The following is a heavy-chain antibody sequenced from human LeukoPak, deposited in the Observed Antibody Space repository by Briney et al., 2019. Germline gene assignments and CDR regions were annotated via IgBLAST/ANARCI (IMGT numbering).Heavy chain of an antibody. V-gene: IGHV4-34*01. CDR3: ARSRYCSGGSCYSGYFQH. CDR1: GGSFSGYY. J-gene: IGHJ1*01. Sequence: SETLPLTCAVYGGSFSGYYWSWIRQPPGKGLEWIGEINHSGSTNYNPSLKSRVTISVDTSKNQFSLKLSSVTAADTAVYYCARSRYCSGGSCYSGYFQHWGQGTLVTVSS. CDR2: INHSGST. D-gene: IGHD2-15*01.